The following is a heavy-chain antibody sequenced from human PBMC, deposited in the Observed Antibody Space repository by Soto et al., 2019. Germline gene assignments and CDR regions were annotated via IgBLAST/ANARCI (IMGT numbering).Heavy chain of an antibody. CDR2: KNQNGSEK. Sequence: PGGSLRLSCAASGFTFSSYNMNWVRQAPGKGLEWISNKNQNGSEKFYVDSVKGRFTISRDDAKNLLFLQMNSLRAEDTAVYYCARDEVGRSSSLYSVYYFDYWGQGTLVTVSS. J-gene: IGHJ4*02. V-gene: IGHV3-7*05. CDR3: ARDEVGRSSSLYSVYYFDY. CDR1: GFTFSSYN. D-gene: IGHD6-13*01.